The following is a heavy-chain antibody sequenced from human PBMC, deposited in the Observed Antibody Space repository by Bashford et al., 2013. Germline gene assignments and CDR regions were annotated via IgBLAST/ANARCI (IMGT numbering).Heavy chain of an antibody. Sequence: ASVKVSCKASGYTFTSYYMHWVRQAPGQGLEWMGIINPNGGSTSYAQKFQGRVTMTRDTSTSTVYMELSSLKSEDTAVYYCARDRGYCSGGSCYSTTWGQGTLVTVSS. CDR3: ARDRGYCSGGSCYSTT. CDR1: GYTFTSYY. J-gene: IGHJ4*02. CDR2: INPNGGST. V-gene: IGHV1-46*01. D-gene: IGHD2-15*01.